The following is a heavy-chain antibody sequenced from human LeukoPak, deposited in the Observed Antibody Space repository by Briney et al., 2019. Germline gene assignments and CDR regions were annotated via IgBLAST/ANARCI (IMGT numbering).Heavy chain of an antibody. CDR3: ASGFSSSPYFDY. CDR2: ITGSSSYI. Sequence: GGSLRLSCAASGLTLSSYWMHWVRQAPGKGLEWVSFITGSSSYIYYTDSVKGRFTISRDNAKNSLFLQMNSLRDEDTAVYYCASGFSSSPYFDYWGQGTLVTVSS. CDR1: GLTLSSYW. D-gene: IGHD6-6*01. J-gene: IGHJ4*02. V-gene: IGHV3-21*01.